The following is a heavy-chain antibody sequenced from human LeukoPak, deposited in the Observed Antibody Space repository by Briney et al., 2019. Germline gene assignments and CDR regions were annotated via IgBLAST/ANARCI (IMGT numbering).Heavy chain of an antibody. CDR3: ARAGIAARPKSGRYYYYYMDV. D-gene: IGHD6-6*01. CDR2: MNPNSGNT. J-gene: IGHJ6*03. Sequence: ASVKVSCKASGYTFTSYGISWVRQAPGQGLEWMGWMNPNSGNTGHAQKFQGRVTMTRNTSISTAYMELSSLRSEDTDVYYCARAGIAARPKSGRYYYYYMDVWGKGTTVTVSS. CDR1: GYTFTSYG. V-gene: IGHV1-8*02.